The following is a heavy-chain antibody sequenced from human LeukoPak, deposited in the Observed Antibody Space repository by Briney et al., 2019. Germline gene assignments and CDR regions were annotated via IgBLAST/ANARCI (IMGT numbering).Heavy chain of an antibody. CDR2: IRYDGSNK. D-gene: IGHD2-2*01. V-gene: IGHV3-30*02. CDR3: AKDQGNVVVPAALTFDY. CDR1: GFTFSSYG. J-gene: IGHJ4*02. Sequence: GGSLRLSCAASGFTFSSYGMHWVRQAPGKGLEWVAFIRYDGSNKYYADSVKGRFTISRDNSKNTLYLQMNSLRAEDTAVYYCAKDQGNVVVPAALTFDYWGQGTPVTVSS.